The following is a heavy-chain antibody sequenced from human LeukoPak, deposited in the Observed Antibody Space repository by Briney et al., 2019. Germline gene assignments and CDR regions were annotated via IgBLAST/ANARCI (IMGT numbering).Heavy chain of an antibody. CDR2: IYTSGST. CDR1: GGSISSYY. J-gene: IGHJ5*02. CDR3: ARHLVGWFDP. V-gene: IGHV4-4*09. Sequence: SETLSLTCTVSGGSISSYYWSWIRQRPGKGLEWIGYIYTSGSTNYNPSLKSRVTISVDTSKNQFSLKLTSVTAADTAVYYCARHLVGWFDPWGQGTLVTVSS. D-gene: IGHD6-6*01.